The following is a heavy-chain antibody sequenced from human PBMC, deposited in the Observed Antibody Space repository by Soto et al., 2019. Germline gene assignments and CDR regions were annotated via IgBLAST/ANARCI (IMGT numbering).Heavy chain of an antibody. J-gene: IGHJ6*02. D-gene: IGHD3-10*01. CDR2: IYPGDSDT. V-gene: IGHV5-51*01. CDR3: ARLGGSNSGSGSYYYYYYGMDV. Sequence: GESLKISCKGSGYNFTSYWIGWVRQMPGKGLEWMGIIYPGDSDTRYSPSFQGQVTISADKSISTAYLQWSSLKASDTAMYYCARLGGSNSGSGSYYYYYYGMDVWGQGTTVTVSS. CDR1: GYNFTSYW.